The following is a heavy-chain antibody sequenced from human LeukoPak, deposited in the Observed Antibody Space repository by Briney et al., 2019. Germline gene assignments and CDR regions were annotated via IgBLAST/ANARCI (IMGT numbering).Heavy chain of an antibody. CDR3: ARDQSGMVRGVIDDY. V-gene: IGHV1-2*02. CDR2: INPNSGGT. J-gene: IGHJ4*02. D-gene: IGHD3-10*01. Sequence: ASVKVSCKASGYTFTGYYMHWVRQAPGQGLEWMGWINPNSGGTNYAQKFQGRVTMTRDTSTSTVYMELSSLRSEDTAVYYCARDQSGMVRGVIDDYWGQGTLVTVSS. CDR1: GYTFTGYY.